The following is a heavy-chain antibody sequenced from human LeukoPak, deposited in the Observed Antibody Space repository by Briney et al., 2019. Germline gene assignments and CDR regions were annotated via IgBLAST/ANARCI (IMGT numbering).Heavy chain of an antibody. Sequence: PGGSLRLSCAASGFTFSSYAMSWVRQAPGKGLEWVSIISGSSDSIYYADSVKGRFTVSRDNSKNTVYLQMHSLRVEDTAVYYCAKAVYYYGSGRGFFDYWGQGTLVTVSS. V-gene: IGHV3-23*01. D-gene: IGHD3-10*01. J-gene: IGHJ4*02. CDR3: AKAVYYYGSGRGFFDY. CDR2: ISGSSDSI. CDR1: GFTFSSYA.